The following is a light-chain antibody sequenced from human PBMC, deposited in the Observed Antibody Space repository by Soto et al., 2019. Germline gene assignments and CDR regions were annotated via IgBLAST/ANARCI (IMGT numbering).Light chain of an antibody. V-gene: IGLV2-14*02. CDR1: SSDVVNDLL. CDR2: EGT. CDR3: QSYDSTLDARYV. Sequence: QSALTQPASVSGSPGQSITISCTGTSSDVVNDLLVSWYQQQPGKAPKLMIYEGTKRPAGVSDRFSGSKSGTSASLAITGLQAEDEGDYYCQSYDSTLDARYVFGTGTKVTVL. J-gene: IGLJ1*01.